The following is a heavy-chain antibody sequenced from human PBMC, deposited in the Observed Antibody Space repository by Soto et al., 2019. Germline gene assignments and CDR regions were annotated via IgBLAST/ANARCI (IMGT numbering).Heavy chain of an antibody. CDR1: GFTFSSYS. CDR2: ISSSSSST. D-gene: IGHD2-15*01. CDR3: AKSGSPYCSGGSCYPLVY. J-gene: IGHJ4*02. V-gene: IGHV3-48*01. Sequence: GGSLRLSCAASGFTFSSYSMNWVRQAPGKGLEWVSYISSSSSSTYYADSVKGRFTISRDDSKNTLYLQMNSLRAEDTAVYYCAKSGSPYCSGGSCYPLVYWGQGTLVTVSS.